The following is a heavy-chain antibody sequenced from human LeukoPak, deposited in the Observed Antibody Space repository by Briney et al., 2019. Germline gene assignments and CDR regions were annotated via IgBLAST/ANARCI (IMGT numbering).Heavy chain of an antibody. CDR2: IYYSGST. V-gene: IGHV4-39*01. Sequence: SETLSLTCTVSGGSISSYYWGWIRQPPGKGLEWIGSIYYSGSTYYNPSLKSRVTISVDTSKNQFSLKLSSVTAADTAVYYCARRITMVRGGFDPWGQGTLVTVSS. CDR1: GGSISSYY. D-gene: IGHD3-10*01. J-gene: IGHJ5*02. CDR3: ARRITMVRGGFDP.